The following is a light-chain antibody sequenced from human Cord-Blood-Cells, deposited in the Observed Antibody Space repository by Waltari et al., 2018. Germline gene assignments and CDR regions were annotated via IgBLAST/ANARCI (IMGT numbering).Light chain of an antibody. CDR1: SSDVGGYNY. CDR3: SSYTSSSTLV. Sequence: QSALTQPASVSGSPGQSITISCTGTSSDVGGYNYVSWYQQHPGKAPKLIIYDVINRPSGVSNRFSGSKSXNTASLTISGLQAEDEADYYCSSYTSSSTLVFGGGTKLTVL. J-gene: IGLJ2*01. CDR2: DVI. V-gene: IGLV2-14*01.